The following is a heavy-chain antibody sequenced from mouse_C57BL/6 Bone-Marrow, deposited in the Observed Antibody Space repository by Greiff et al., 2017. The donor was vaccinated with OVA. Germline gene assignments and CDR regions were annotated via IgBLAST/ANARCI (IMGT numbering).Heavy chain of an antibody. J-gene: IGHJ4*01. CDR1: GFSLTSYG. V-gene: IGHV2-4*01. Sequence: VQLQQSGPGLVQPSQSLSITCTVSGFSLTSYGVHWVRQPPGKGLEWLGVIWSGGSTDYNAAFISRLSISKDNSKSQVFFKMNSLQADDTAIYYCAKYYYGSSRYAMDYWGQGTSVTVSS. CDR3: AKYYYGSSRYAMDY. CDR2: IWSGGST. D-gene: IGHD1-1*01.